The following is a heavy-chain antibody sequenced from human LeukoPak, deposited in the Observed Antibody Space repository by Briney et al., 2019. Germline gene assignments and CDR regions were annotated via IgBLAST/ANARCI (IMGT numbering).Heavy chain of an antibody. CDR2: ISFDGSNK. CDR3: ARGYASTSQLDP. D-gene: IGHD6-13*01. CDR1: GFTFSSYA. J-gene: IGHJ5*02. V-gene: IGHV3-30*03. Sequence: GGSLRLSCVASGFTFSSYAMHWVRQAPGKGLEWVAVISFDGSNKYYADSVKGRFTISRDNSKNTLYLQVSAEDTAIYYCARGYASTSQLDPWGQGTLVTVSS.